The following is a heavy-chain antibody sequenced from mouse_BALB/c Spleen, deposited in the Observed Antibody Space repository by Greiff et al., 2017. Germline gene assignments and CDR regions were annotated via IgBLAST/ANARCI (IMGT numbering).Heavy chain of an antibody. V-gene: IGHV2-9*02. Sequence: QVQLQQSGPGLVAPSQSLSITCTVSGFSLTSYGVHWVRQPPGKGLEWLGVIWAGGSTNYNSALMSRLSISKDNSKSQVFLKMNSLQTDDTAMYYCAREDYDVDYYAMDYWGQGTSVTVSS. CDR3: AREDYDVDYYAMDY. J-gene: IGHJ4*01. D-gene: IGHD2-4*01. CDR1: GFSLTSYG. CDR2: IWAGGST.